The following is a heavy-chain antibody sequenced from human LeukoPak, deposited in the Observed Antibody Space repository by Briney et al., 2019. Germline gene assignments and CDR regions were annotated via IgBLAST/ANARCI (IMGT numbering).Heavy chain of an antibody. CDR3: AKGLYCSSTSCSTHYYYYYGMDV. V-gene: IGHV3-23*01. D-gene: IGHD2-2*01. Sequence: GGSLGLSCAASGFTFSSYAMSWVRQAPGKGLEWVSAISGSGGSTYYADSVKGRFTISRDNSKNTLYLQMNNLRAEDTAVYYRAKGLYCSSTSCSTHYYYYYGMDVWGKGTTVTVSS. CDR2: ISGSGGST. CDR1: GFTFSSYA. J-gene: IGHJ6*04.